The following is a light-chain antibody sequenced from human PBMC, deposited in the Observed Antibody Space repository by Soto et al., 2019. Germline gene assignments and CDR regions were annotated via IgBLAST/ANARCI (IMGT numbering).Light chain of an antibody. CDR3: LQYASSPRT. J-gene: IGKJ1*01. V-gene: IGKV3-20*01. CDR1: QSVSNNY. Sequence: EIVLTQSPGTLSLSPGERATLSCRASQSVSNNYLTWYQQKPGQAPRLLIYGASSRATGIPDRFSGYGSGTDFTLTISRLEPEDFAVYYCLQYASSPRTFGQGTKVEIK. CDR2: GAS.